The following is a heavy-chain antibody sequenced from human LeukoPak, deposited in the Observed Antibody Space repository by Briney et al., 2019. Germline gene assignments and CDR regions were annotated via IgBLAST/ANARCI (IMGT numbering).Heavy chain of an antibody. CDR1: DGSISSGSYY. CDR3: ARGRGWLPPG. CDR2: IYDSGST. Sequence: SETLSLTCSVSDGSISSGSYYFNWIRQPPGKGLEWIGQIYDSGSTNYNPSLKSRVTISVDTSKNQLSLKLSSVTAADTAVYYCARGRGWLPPGWGQGTLVTVSS. J-gene: IGHJ4*02. V-gene: IGHV4-61*01. D-gene: IGHD5-12*01.